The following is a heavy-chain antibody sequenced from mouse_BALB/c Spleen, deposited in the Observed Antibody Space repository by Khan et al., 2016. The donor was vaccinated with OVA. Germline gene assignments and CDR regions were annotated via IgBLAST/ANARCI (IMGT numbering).Heavy chain of an antibody. V-gene: IGHV1-20*02. J-gene: IGHJ2*01. Sequence: EVQLQESGPELVRPGASVKISCKASGYSFTGYFMNWVMQSHGKSLEWIGRINPHIGETFYNQRFKDKATLTVDESSSTAHIELRSLASEDSAVYYCTRIYRSDFDYWGQGTTLTDSS. CDR2: INPHIGET. CDR1: GYSFTGYF. D-gene: IGHD1-1*01. CDR3: TRIYRSDFDY.